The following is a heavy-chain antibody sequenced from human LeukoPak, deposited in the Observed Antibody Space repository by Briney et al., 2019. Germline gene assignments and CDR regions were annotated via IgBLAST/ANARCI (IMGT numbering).Heavy chain of an antibody. D-gene: IGHD3-9*01. CDR3: AKDRYILTGYTIDY. CDR1: GFTFSSYG. V-gene: IGHV3-30*18. J-gene: IGHJ4*02. Sequence: PGGSLRLSCAASGFTFSSYGMHWVRQAPGKGLEWVAVISYDGSNKYYADSVKGRFTISRDNSKNTLYLQMNSLRAEDTAVYYCAKDRYILTGYTIDYWGQGTLVTVSS. CDR2: ISYDGSNK.